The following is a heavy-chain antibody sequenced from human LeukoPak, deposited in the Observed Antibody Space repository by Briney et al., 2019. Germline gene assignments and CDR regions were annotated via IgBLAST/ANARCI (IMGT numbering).Heavy chain of an antibody. CDR3: ARHGAHYDFWSGRAFDI. CDR2: IYSGGST. J-gene: IGHJ3*02. D-gene: IGHD3-3*01. CDR1: GFTVSSNY. Sequence: GGSLRLSCAASGFTVSSNYMSWVRQAPGKGLEGVSVIYSGGSTYYADSVKGRFTISRDNSKNTLYLQMNSLRAEDTAVYYCARHGAHYDFWSGRAFDIWGQGTMVTVSS. V-gene: IGHV3-66*04.